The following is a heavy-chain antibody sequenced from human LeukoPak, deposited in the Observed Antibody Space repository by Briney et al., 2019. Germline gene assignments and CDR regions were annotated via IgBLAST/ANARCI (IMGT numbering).Heavy chain of an antibody. V-gene: IGHV4-61*02. J-gene: IGHJ6*03. D-gene: IGHD3-3*01. CDR3: ARGGYDPTYYMDV. CDR1: GGSISSGSYY. CDR2: IYTSGST. Sequence: PSETLSLTCTVSGGSISSGSYYWSWIRQPAGKGLEWIGRIYTSGSTNYNPSLKSRVTISVDTSKNQFSLKLSSVTAADTAVYYCARGGYDPTYYMDVWGKGTTVTVSS.